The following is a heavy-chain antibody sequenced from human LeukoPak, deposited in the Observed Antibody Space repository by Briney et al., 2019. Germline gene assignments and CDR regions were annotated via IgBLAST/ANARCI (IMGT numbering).Heavy chain of an antibody. CDR1: GFTFSSYA. CDR3: ARVVVVAATHDAFDI. D-gene: IGHD2-15*01. V-gene: IGHV3-23*01. Sequence: AGGSLRLSCAASGFTFSSYAMSWVRQAPGKGLEWVSAISGSGGSTYYADSVKGRFTVSRDNAKNTLYLQMNSLRAEDTAVYYCARVVVVAATHDAFDIWGQGTMVTVSS. CDR2: ISGSGGST. J-gene: IGHJ3*02.